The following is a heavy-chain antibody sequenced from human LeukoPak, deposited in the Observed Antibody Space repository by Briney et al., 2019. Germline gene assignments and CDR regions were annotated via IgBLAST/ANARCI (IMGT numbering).Heavy chain of an antibody. D-gene: IGHD3-10*01. CDR3: ARRSGSGSYTYFDY. V-gene: IGHV4-39*01. CDR2: IYYSGST. CDR1: GGSVSSSSYY. Sequence: SETLSLTCTVSGGSVSSSSYYWGWIRQSPGKGLEWIGNIYYSGSTYYNPSLKSRVTISVDTSKNQFSLKVSSVTAADTAVYYCARRSGSGSYTYFDYWGQGTLVTVSS. J-gene: IGHJ4*02.